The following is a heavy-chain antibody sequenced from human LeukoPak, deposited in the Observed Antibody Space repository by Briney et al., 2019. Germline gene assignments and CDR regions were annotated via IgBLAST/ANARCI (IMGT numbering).Heavy chain of an antibody. V-gene: IGHV1-3*01. Sequence: ASVKVSCKASGSTFTGYYMHWVRQAPGQGLEWMGWINAGNGNTKYSQKFQGRVTITRDTSASTAYMELSSLRSEDTAVYYCARTWFGELLSHFDYWGQGTLVTVSS. CDR2: INAGNGNT. J-gene: IGHJ4*02. CDR3: ARTWFGELLSHFDY. CDR1: GSTFTGYY. D-gene: IGHD3-10*01.